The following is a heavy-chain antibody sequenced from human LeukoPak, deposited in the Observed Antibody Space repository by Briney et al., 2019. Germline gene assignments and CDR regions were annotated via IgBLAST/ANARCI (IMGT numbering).Heavy chain of an antibody. CDR1: GGSISSHY. D-gene: IGHD2-2*01. Sequence: SETLSLTCTVSGGSISSHYRSWIRQPPGKGLEWIGYIYYSGSTNYSPSLKSRVTMSVDTSRKQISLNLTSVTAADTAVYYCARGYCSSTSCIRVGAFDIWGQGTVVTVSS. J-gene: IGHJ3*02. V-gene: IGHV4-59*11. CDR2: IYYSGST. CDR3: ARGYCSSTSCIRVGAFDI.